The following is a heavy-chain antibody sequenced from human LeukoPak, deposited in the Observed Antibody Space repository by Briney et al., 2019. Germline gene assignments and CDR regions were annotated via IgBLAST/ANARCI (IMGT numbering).Heavy chain of an antibody. V-gene: IGHV3-21*01. CDR3: ARDKGGVRGVPPDGY. D-gene: IGHD3-10*01. J-gene: IGHJ4*02. CDR1: GFTFSSYS. CDR2: ISSSSSYI. Sequence: GGSLRLSCAASGFTFSSYSMNWVRQAPGKGLEWVSSISSSSSYIYYADSVKGRFTISRDNAKNSLYLQMNSLRAEDTAVYYCARDKGGVRGVPPDGYWGQGTLVTVSS.